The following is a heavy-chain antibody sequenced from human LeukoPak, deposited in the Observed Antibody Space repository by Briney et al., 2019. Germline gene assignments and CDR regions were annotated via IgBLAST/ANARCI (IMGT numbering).Heavy chain of an antibody. Sequence: GGSLRLSCAASGFTFSSYEMNWVRQAPGKGLEWVSYISSSGSTIYYADSVKGRFTISRDNAKNSLYLQMISLRAEDTAVYYCARPGRSIAAFDYWDQGTLVTVSS. J-gene: IGHJ4*02. CDR2: ISSSGSTI. D-gene: IGHD6-6*01. CDR3: ARPGRSIAAFDY. CDR1: GFTFSSYE. V-gene: IGHV3-48*03.